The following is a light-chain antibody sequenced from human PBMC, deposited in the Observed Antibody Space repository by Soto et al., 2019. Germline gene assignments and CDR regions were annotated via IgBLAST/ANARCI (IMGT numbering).Light chain of an antibody. J-gene: IGLJ2*01. CDR2: TND. CDR3: AVWDDSLNGVV. CDR1: SSNIGSNT. Sequence: QSVLTQPPSASGTPGQWVTISCSGSSSNIGSNTVHWYQQLTGTAPKLLIYTNDQRPSGVPDRFSGSKSGTSASLVISGLQSEDEGDYYCAVWDDSLNGVVFGGGTKLTV. V-gene: IGLV1-44*01.